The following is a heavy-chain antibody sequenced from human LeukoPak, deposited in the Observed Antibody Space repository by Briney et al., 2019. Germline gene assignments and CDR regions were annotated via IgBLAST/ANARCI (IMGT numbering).Heavy chain of an antibody. J-gene: IGHJ3*02. CDR1: GFTFSSYA. V-gene: IGHV3-23*01. D-gene: IGHD4-17*01. Sequence: GGSLRLSCAASGFTFSSYAMNWVRQAPRKGLEWVSVISGSGGSTYYADSVKGRFTMSRDNSKNTLYLQMNSLRAEDTAVYYCAKERGNGVRGAFDIWGQGTMVTVSS. CDR2: ISGSGGST. CDR3: AKERGNGVRGAFDI.